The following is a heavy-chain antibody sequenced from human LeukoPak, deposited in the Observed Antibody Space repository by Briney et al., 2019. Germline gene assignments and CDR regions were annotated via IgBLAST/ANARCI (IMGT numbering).Heavy chain of an antibody. D-gene: IGHD3-10*01. CDR2: IYYSGST. CDR3: ARLAGSGSYFDLYFDY. CDR1: GGSISSSSYY. J-gene: IGHJ4*02. V-gene: IGHV4-39*01. Sequence: SETLSLTCTVSGGSISSSSYYGGWVRQPPGRGLEWIGSIYYSGSTYYNPSLKSRLTISVDTSKNQFSLKLSSVTAADTAVYYCARLAGSGSYFDLYFDYWGQETLVTVSS.